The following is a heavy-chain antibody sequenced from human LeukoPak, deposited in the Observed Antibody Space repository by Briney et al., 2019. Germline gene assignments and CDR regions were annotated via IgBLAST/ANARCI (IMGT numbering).Heavy chain of an antibody. D-gene: IGHD2-8*01. CDR3: ARDNGGDDPPTLDY. Sequence: PSETLPLTCAVSGYSISSGFYWAWIRQPPGKGLEWLGIIYYSGNTYYNPSLKSRLTISVDTSKNEFSLKLSSVTAADTAVYYCARDNGGDDPPTLDYWGQGTLVTVSS. CDR2: IYYSGNT. CDR1: GYSISSGFY. J-gene: IGHJ4*02. V-gene: IGHV4-38-2*02.